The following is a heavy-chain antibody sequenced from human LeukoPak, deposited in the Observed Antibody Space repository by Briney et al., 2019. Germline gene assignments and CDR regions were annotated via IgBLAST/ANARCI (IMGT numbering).Heavy chain of an antibody. Sequence: SETLSLTCTVSGGSISSYYWSWIRQPPGKGLEWIGEINHSGSTNYNPSLKSRVTISVDTSKNQFSLKLSSVTAADTAVYYCARVIIAATYPDYFDYWGQGTLVTVSS. J-gene: IGHJ4*02. V-gene: IGHV4-34*01. CDR2: INHSGST. CDR3: ARVIIAATYPDYFDY. D-gene: IGHD6-13*01. CDR1: GGSISSYY.